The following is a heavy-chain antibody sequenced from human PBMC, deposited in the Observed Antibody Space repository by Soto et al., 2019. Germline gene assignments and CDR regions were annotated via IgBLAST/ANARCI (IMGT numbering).Heavy chain of an antibody. D-gene: IGHD1-26*01. V-gene: IGHV1-3*01. CDR2: INAGNGNT. CDR3: ARAHGAAPLVY. Sequence: ASVKVSCKASGYTFTSYAMHWVRQAPGQRLEWMGWINAGNGNTKYSQKFQGRVTITRDTSASTAYMELSSLRSEDTVVYYCARAHGAAPLVYCGQGTLVPVSS. CDR1: GYTFTSYA. J-gene: IGHJ4*02.